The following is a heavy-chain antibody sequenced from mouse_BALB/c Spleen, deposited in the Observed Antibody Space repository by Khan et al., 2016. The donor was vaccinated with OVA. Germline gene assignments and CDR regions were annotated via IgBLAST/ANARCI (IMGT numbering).Heavy chain of an antibody. D-gene: IGHD2-14*01. Sequence: QVQLQQPGAELARPGASVKMSCKASGYTFTSYTIHWIKLRPGQGLEWIGYINPSNGYTNYNQKFKDKATLTADKSSTTAYMQLSSLTSDDSAVYYCVRDGADHRNDGWFAYWGQGTLVTVSA. CDR1: GYTFTSYT. CDR3: VRDGADHRNDGWFAY. J-gene: IGHJ3*01. CDR2: INPSNGYT. V-gene: IGHV1-4*01.